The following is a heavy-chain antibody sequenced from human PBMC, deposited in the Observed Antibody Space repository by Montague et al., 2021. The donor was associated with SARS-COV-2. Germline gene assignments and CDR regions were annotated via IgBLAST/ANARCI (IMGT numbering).Heavy chain of an antibody. CDR3: ARVSLAAAATRSDY. CDR2: IHQSESGXT. V-gene: IGHV4-4*02. CDR1: GGSISSREW. D-gene: IGHD6-13*01. Sequence: SETLSLTCAVSGGSISSREWWSWVRQPPGKGLEWIGEIHQSESGXTNYNPSLKSRVTISIDQSKNYFSLNLTSMTAADTAVYYCARVSLAAAATRSDYWGQGTLVTVSS. J-gene: IGHJ4*02.